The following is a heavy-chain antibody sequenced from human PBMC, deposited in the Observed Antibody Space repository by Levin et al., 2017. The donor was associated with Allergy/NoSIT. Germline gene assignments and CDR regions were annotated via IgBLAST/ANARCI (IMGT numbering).Heavy chain of an antibody. CDR2: IYPDDSDT. CDR1: KDSFTNYW. CDR3: ARSNSYESHAFDI. V-gene: IGHV5-51*01. J-gene: IGHJ3*02. Sequence: KVSCKGSKDSFTNYWIVWVRQAPGQGLEWMGIIYPDDSDTRYSPSFQGQVTISADKSVTAAYVQWTSLKATDTAMYYCARSNSYESHAFDIWGQGTMVTVSS. D-gene: IGHD5-12*01.